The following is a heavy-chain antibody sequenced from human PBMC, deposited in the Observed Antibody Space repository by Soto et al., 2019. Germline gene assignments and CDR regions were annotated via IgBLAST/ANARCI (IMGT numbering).Heavy chain of an antibody. CDR1: GGSFSGYY. J-gene: IGHJ6*03. Sequence: SETLSLTCAVYGGSFSGYYWSWIRQPPGKGLEWIGEINHSGSTNYNPSLKSRVTISVDTSKNQFSLKLSSVTAADTAVYYCVRGVVVVAATTFPYYYYYMDVWGKGTTVTVSS. V-gene: IGHV4-34*01. CDR2: INHSGST. CDR3: VRGVVVVAATTFPYYYYYMDV. D-gene: IGHD2-15*01.